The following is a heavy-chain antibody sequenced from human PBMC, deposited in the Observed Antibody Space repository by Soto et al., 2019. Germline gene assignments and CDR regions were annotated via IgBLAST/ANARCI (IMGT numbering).Heavy chain of an antibody. CDR1: GDSVSSNSDA. J-gene: IGHJ4*02. Sequence: PSQTLSLTCAISGDSVSSNSDAWNRIRQSPSRGLEWLGRTYYRSNWYNDYAVSVKSRITIYPDTSKNQFSLQLNSVTPVDTAVYYCARGLTANFDYWGQGTLVTVSS. D-gene: IGHD2-21*02. CDR2: TYYRSNWYN. V-gene: IGHV6-1*01. CDR3: ARGLTANFDY.